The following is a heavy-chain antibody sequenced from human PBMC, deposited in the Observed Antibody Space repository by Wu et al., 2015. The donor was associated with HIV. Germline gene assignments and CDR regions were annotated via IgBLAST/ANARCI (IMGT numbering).Heavy chain of an antibody. Sequence: QVQLVQSGAEVKKPGSSVKVSCKASGGTFSSYAISWVRQAPGQGLEWMGGIIPIFGTANYAQKFQGRVTITTDESTSTAYMELSSLRSEDTAVYYCARDRASSYYYDSSGYYAFDYWGQGTLVTVSS. CDR2: IIPIFGTA. J-gene: IGHJ4*02. CDR1: GGTFSSYA. V-gene: IGHV1-69*05. CDR3: ARDRASSYYYDSSGYYAFDY. D-gene: IGHD3-22*01.